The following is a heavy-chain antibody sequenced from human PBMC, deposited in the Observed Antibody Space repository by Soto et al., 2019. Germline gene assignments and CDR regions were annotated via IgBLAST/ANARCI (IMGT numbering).Heavy chain of an antibody. J-gene: IGHJ6*02. CDR2: IYYSGST. V-gene: IGHV4-30-4*01. Sequence: QVQLQESGPGLVKPLQTLSLTCTVSGGSISSGDYYWSWIRQPPGKGLEWIGYIYYSGSTYYNPSLKSRVTIAVDPSKSQFSLKLSSVTAADTAVYYCARALPAYYYYGMDVWGQGTTVTVSS. CDR1: GGSISSGDYY. CDR3: ARALPAYYYYGMDV.